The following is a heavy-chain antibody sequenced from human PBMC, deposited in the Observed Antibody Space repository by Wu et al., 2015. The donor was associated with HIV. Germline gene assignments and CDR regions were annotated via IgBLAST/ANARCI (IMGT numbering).Heavy chain of an antibody. CDR1: GYTFTDYF. J-gene: IGHJ4*02. D-gene: IGHD3-10*01. V-gene: IGHV1-2*02. CDR3: ARGHYYASGNYHFSAPVY. CDR2: TNVNTGGT. Sequence: QVHLVQSGTEVKKPGASVRVSCKASGYTFTDYFVHWVRQAPGQNFEWMGWTNVNTGGTNYAPKFQGRVTMTRDTSISTAYIELSGLTSDDTAVYYCARGHYYASGNYHFSAPVYWGRGTLVTVSS.